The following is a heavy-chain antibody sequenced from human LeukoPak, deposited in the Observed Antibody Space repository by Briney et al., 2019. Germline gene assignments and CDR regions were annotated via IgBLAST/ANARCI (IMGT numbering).Heavy chain of an antibody. Sequence: SETLSLTCAVYGGSFSGYYWSWIRQPPGKGLEWIGEINHSGSTNYNPSLKSRVTISVDTSKNQFSLKLSSVTAADTAVYYCAQADYDYVWGSYPRASRDYWFDPWGQGTLVTVSS. V-gene: IGHV4-34*01. J-gene: IGHJ5*02. CDR3: AQADYDYVWGSYPRASRDYWFDP. D-gene: IGHD3-16*02. CDR1: GGSFSGYY. CDR2: INHSGST.